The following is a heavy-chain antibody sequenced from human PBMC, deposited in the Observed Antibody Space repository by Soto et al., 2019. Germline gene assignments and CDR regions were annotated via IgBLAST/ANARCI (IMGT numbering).Heavy chain of an antibody. CDR1: GGSIRSPNFS. Sequence: PSETLSLTCTVIGGSIRSPNFSWSWIRQHPGKGPEWIGNIYYNGTTTYSPSLESRLTISLDPSKNQFSLTLKSVTAADTAVYYCTRDATLWFGELSQWGQGPLVTVSS. D-gene: IGHD3-10*01. CDR3: TRDATLWFGELSQ. J-gene: IGHJ4*02. CDR2: IYYNGTT. V-gene: IGHV4-31*03.